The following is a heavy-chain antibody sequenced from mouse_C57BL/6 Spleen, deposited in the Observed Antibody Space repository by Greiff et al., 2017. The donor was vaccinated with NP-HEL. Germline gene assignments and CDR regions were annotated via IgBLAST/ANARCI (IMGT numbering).Heavy chain of an antibody. V-gene: IGHV2-6-1*01. Sequence: QVQLQQSGPGLVAPSQSLSITCTVSGFSLTSYGVHWVRQPPGKGLEWLVVIWSDGSTTYNSALKSRLSISKDNSKRQVFLKMNSLQTDDTAMYYCARHDGDYRYYAMDYWGQGTSVTVSS. CDR1: GFSLTSYG. J-gene: IGHJ4*01. CDR2: IWSDGST. D-gene: IGHD2-3*01. CDR3: ARHDGDYRYYAMDY.